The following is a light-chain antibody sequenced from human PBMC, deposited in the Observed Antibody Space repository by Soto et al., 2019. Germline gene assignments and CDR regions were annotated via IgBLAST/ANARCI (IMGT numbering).Light chain of an antibody. CDR1: QSVSSY. CDR2: YAS. J-gene: IGKJ2*01. V-gene: IGKV3-11*01. Sequence: EIVLTQSPATLSLSPGERATLSCRASQSVSSYLAWYQQKHGHAPRLLIYYASNSATGIPARFIGSGSGTDVSPIISSLVHEDFAVYYCHQRSNWPPYTFGQGTKLEIK. CDR3: HQRSNWPPYT.